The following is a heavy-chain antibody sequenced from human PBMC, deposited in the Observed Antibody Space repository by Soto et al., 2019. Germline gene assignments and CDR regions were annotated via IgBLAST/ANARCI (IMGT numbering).Heavy chain of an antibody. J-gene: IGHJ4*02. Sequence: GASVKVSCKASGYTFTSYYMHWVRQAPGQGLEWMGIINPSGGSTSYAQKFQGRVTMTRDTSTSTVYMELSSLRSEDTAVYYCARGYRIPPYGGFGELLYFDYWGQGTLVTVSS. CDR3: ARGYRIPPYGGFGELLYFDY. V-gene: IGHV1-46*03. CDR2: INPSGGST. CDR1: GYTFTSYY. D-gene: IGHD3-10*01.